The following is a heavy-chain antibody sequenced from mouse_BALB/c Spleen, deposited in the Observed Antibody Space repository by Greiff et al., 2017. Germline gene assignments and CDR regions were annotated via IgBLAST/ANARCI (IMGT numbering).Heavy chain of an antibody. Sequence: QVQLQQSGPELVKPGASVKISCKASGYAFSSSWMNWVKQRPGQGLEWIGRIYPGDGDTNYNGKFKGKATLTADKSSSTAYMQLSSLTSVDSAVYFCARSYYDQYYFDYWGQGTTLTVSS. CDR2: IYPGDGDT. J-gene: IGHJ2*01. CDR1: GYAFSSSW. CDR3: ARSYYDQYYFDY. V-gene: IGHV1-82*01. D-gene: IGHD2-10*01.